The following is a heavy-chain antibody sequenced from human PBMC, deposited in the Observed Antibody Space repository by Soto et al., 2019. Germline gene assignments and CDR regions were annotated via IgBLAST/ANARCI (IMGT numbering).Heavy chain of an antibody. D-gene: IGHD3-3*01. CDR2: ISYDGSNK. Sequence: QVQLVESGGGVVQPGRSLRLSCAASGFTFSSYGMHWVRQAPGKGLEWVAVISYDGSNKYYADSVKGRFTISRDNSKNTLYLQMNSLSAEDTAVYYCAKSLPLYDFWTDYAFDIWGQGTMVTVSS. CDR1: GFTFSSYG. CDR3: AKSLPLYDFWTDYAFDI. J-gene: IGHJ3*02. V-gene: IGHV3-30*18.